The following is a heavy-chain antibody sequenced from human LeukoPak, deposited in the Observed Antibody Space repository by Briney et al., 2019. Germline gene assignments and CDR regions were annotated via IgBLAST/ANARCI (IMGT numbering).Heavy chain of an antibody. CDR1: GGTFSSYA. V-gene: IGHV1-69*13. D-gene: IGHD6-13*01. CDR2: IIPIFGTA. Sequence: ASVKVSCKASGGTFSSYAISWVRQAPGQGLEWMGGIIPIFGTANYAQKFQGRVTITADESTSTAYMELCSLRSEDTAVYYCAYSSSWYNQDYWGQGTLVTVSS. J-gene: IGHJ4*02. CDR3: AYSSSWYNQDY.